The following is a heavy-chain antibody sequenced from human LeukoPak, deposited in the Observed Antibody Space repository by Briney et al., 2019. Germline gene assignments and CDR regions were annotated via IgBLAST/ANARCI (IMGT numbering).Heavy chain of an antibody. CDR2: ISYDGSNK. V-gene: IGHV3-30*18. CDR1: GFTFSSYG. CDR3: AKDLGAYYYDSSGPGMDV. J-gene: IGHJ6*02. Sequence: PGRSLRLSCAASGFTFSSYGMHWVRQAPGKGLEWVAVISYDGSNKYYADSVKGRFTISRDNSKNTLYLQMNSLRAEDTAVYYCAKDLGAYYYDSSGPGMDVWGQGTTVTVSS. D-gene: IGHD3-22*01.